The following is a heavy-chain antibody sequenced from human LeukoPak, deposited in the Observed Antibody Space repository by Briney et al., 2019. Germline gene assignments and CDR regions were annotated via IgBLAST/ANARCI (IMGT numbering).Heavy chain of an antibody. J-gene: IGHJ6*03. Sequence: GGSLRLSCAAYGFTFSSYSMNWVRQAPGKGLEWVSSISSSSSHIYYADSVKGRFTISRDNAKNSLYLQMNSLRAEDTAVYCCARWAAGPMVRGVTAKFYYMDVWGKGTTVTVSS. CDR3: ARWAAGPMVRGVTAKFYYMDV. D-gene: IGHD3-10*01. CDR2: ISSSSSHI. CDR1: GFTFSSYS. V-gene: IGHV3-21*01.